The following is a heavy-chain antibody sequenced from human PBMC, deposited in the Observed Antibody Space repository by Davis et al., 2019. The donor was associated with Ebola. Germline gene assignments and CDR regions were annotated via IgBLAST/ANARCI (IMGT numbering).Heavy chain of an antibody. CDR2: IKQDGSEK. CDR3: ARVGSGYDLGV. D-gene: IGHD5-12*01. CDR1: GFTFSSYW. J-gene: IGHJ6*02. Sequence: GESLNTSCAASGFTFSSYWMSWVRHAPGKGLEWVANIKQDGSEKYYVDSVKGRFTISRDNAKNSLYLQMNSLRAEDTAVYYCARVGSGYDLGVWGQGTTVTVSS. V-gene: IGHV3-7*01.